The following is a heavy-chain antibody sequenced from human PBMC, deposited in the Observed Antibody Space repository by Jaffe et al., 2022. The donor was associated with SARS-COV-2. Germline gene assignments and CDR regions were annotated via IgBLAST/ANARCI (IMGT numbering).Heavy chain of an antibody. CDR1: GFTFSSYA. CDR2: ISYDGSNK. J-gene: IGHJ4*02. D-gene: IGHD4-17*01. Sequence: QVQLVESGGGVVQPGRSLRLSCAASGFTFSSYAMHWVRQAPGKGLEWVAVISYDGSNKYYADSVKGRFTISRDNSKNTLYLQMNSLRAEDTAVYYCARDTHNDYGDYEDHNYWGQGTLVTVSS. CDR3: ARDTHNDYGDYEDHNY. V-gene: IGHV3-30-3*01.